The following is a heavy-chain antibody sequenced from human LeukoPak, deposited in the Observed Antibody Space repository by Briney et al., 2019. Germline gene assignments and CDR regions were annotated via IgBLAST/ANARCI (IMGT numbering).Heavy chain of an antibody. Sequence: SETLSLTCTVSGYSISSDYYWGWIRQPPGKGLEWIGSVHHSGRTYYNPSLKSRVTISVDTSKNQFSLKLNSVTAADTAVYYCARDHLANLASRLFDPWGQGSLVTVPS. CDR2: VHHSGRT. CDR1: GYSISSDYY. J-gene: IGHJ5*02. D-gene: IGHD3-3*01. V-gene: IGHV4-38-2*02. CDR3: ARDHLANLASRLFDP.